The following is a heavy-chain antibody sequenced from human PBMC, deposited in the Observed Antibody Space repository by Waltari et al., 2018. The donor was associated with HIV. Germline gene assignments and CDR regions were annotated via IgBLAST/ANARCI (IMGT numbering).Heavy chain of an antibody. CDR1: GYTFTNYG. CDR2: ITTHNGNT. CDR3: GRDVVAVGSWLDP. V-gene: IGHV1-18*01. D-gene: IGHD2-15*01. J-gene: IGHJ5*02. Sequence: QPHLVQSGPEVRKPGTLVRVSCKTSGYTFTNYGVSWVRQAPGRGLEWMGSITTHNGNTNYAQKFLGRLTLTTDTSTTTGYMELRNLQSDDTAVYYCGRDVVAVGSWLDPWGQGTLVTVSS.